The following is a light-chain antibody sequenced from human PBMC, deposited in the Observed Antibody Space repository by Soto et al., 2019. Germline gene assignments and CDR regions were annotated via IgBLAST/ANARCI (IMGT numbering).Light chain of an antibody. CDR2: GDN. CDR3: QSYDISLHNYV. J-gene: IGLJ1*01. CDR1: TSNIGAPYD. Sequence: QPVLTQPPSVSGAPGQRVSISCTGSTSNIGAPYDVHWYQHLPGTAPKLLIYGDNNRPSGVPDRFSGSKSGTSASLAITRLPAEDEADYYCQSYDISLHNYVFGTGTKLTVL. V-gene: IGLV1-40*01.